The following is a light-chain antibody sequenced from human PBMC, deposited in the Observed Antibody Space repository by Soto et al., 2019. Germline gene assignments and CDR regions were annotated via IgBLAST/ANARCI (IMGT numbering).Light chain of an antibody. V-gene: IGKV3-15*01. Sequence: EIVMTQSPVTLSVSPGERATLSCRASQSVSSNLAWYQQKPGQAPRLLIYGASTRATGISARFSGSGSGTEFTLTISSLQSEDFAVYYCQQYNNGRWTFGQGTKVDIK. CDR3: QQYNNGRWT. J-gene: IGKJ1*01. CDR1: QSVSSN. CDR2: GAS.